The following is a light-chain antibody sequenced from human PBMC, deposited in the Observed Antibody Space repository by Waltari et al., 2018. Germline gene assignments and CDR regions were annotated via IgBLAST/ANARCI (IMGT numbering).Light chain of an antibody. V-gene: IGKV1-5*03. CDR2: KAS. Sequence: DIQMTQSPSTLAAAIGERVTITCRASQFIDTWLAWYQQAPGKAPKVLIYKASTLQSGVPSRFSGSGSGTEFTLTISSLEPDDFATYYCKQYQTGYSFGQGTKVEMK. J-gene: IGKJ2*03. CDR1: QFIDTW. CDR3: KQYQTGYS.